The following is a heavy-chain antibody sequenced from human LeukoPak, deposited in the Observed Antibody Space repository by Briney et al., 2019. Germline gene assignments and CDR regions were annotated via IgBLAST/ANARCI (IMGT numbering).Heavy chain of an antibody. Sequence: GASVKVSCKASGYTFTGYYMHWVRQAPGQGLEWMGWINPNSGGTNYAQKFQGRVAMTTDTSTSTAYMELRSLRSDDTAVYYCARGGSRLYYYYMDVWGKGTTVTASS. J-gene: IGHJ6*03. CDR1: GYTFTGYY. D-gene: IGHD6-13*01. CDR2: INPNSGGT. V-gene: IGHV1-2*02. CDR3: ARGGSRLYYYYMDV.